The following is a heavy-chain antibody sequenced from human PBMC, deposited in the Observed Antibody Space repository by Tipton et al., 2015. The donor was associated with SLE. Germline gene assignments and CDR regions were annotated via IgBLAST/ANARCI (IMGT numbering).Heavy chain of an antibody. CDR3: ARQGRRWNYDILTGYYEDLSYFDP. D-gene: IGHD3-9*01. J-gene: IGHJ5*02. V-gene: IGHV4-38-2*02. CDR1: GYSITSGHY. Sequence: TLSLTCTVSGYSITSGHYWGWIRQPPGKGLEWIGRIYHSDSIYYNPSLNSRVTISVDTSKNQFSLKLTSVTAADTAFYYCARQGRRWNYDILTGYYEDLSYFDPWGQGTVVAVSS. CDR2: IYHSDSI.